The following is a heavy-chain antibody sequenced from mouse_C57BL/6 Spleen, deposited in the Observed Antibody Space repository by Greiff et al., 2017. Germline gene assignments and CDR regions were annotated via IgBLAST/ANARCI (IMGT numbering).Heavy chain of an antibody. CDR2: INPNNGGT. D-gene: IGHD2-10*01. CDR3: VTPTTDY. J-gene: IGHJ2*01. Sequence: VQLQQSGPELVKPGASVKISCKASGYTFTDYYMNWVKQSHGKSLEWIGDINPNNGGTSYNQKFKGKATLTVDKSSSTAYMELRSLTSEDSAVYYCVTPTTDYWGQGTTLTVSS. CDR1: GYTFTDYY. V-gene: IGHV1-26*01.